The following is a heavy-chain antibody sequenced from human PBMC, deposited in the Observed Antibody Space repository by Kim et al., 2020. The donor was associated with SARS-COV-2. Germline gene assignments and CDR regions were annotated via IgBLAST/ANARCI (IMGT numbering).Heavy chain of an antibody. CDR1: GFTFSSYW. V-gene: IGHV3-74*01. D-gene: IGHD2-15*01. CDR2: INSDGSST. Sequence: GGSLRLSCAASGFTFSSYWMHWVRQAPGKGLVWVSRINSDGSSTSYADSVKGRFTISRDNAKNTLYLQMNSLRAEDTAVYYCAREIVVVVAATPSFYGMDVWGQGTTVTVSS. CDR3: AREIVVVVAATPSFYGMDV. J-gene: IGHJ6*02.